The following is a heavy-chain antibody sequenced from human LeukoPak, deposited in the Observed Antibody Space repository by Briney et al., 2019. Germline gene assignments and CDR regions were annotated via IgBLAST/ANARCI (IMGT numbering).Heavy chain of an antibody. J-gene: IGHJ4*02. CDR1: GYTFTDYA. CDR3: ARGGKQWRGGNYFDS. CDR2: ITTGRGDT. D-gene: IGHD6-19*01. V-gene: IGHV1-3*03. Sequence: ASVKVSCKASGYTFTDYALHWVRQAPGQSLEWMGWITTGRGDTQYSQAFQRRITITRDKSASTVSMDLSALRSEDTAVYYCARGGKQWRGGNYFDSWGQGTLVAVSS.